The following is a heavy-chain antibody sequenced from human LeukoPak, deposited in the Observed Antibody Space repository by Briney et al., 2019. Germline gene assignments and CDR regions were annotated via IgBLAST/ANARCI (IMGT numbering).Heavy chain of an antibody. CDR3: ARENSYESSGYAYYFDY. V-gene: IGHV1-69*06. J-gene: IGHJ4*02. Sequence: SVKVSCKASGGTFSSYPISWVRQAPGQGLEWMGGITPIFGTPNYAQKFQGRVTITADKSTSTAYMELSSLRSEDTAVYYCARENSYESSGYAYYFDYWGQGTLLTVSS. CDR1: GGTFSSYP. D-gene: IGHD3-22*01. CDR2: ITPIFGTP.